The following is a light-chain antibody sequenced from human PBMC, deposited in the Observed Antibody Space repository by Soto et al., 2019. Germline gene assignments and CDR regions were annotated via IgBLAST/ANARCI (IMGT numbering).Light chain of an antibody. J-gene: IGKJ1*01. CDR1: QSLLHSNGYNY. CDR3: MQALQLWT. CDR2: LGS. V-gene: IGKV2-28*01. Sequence: DIVMTQSPLSLPVTPGEPASISCRSSQSLLHSNGYNYLDWYLQKPGQSPQLLIYLGSNRASGVPDRFSGSGSGTDFTLKISRVEAEDVGVYYCMQALQLWTFGKGTNVEIK.